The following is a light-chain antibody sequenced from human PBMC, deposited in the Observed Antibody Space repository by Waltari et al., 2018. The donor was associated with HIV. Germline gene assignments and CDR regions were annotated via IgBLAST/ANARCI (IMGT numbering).Light chain of an antibody. Sequence: QSALTQPASVSGSPGQSITISCTGTNSDVGRHNHVSWYQQPPGKAPKLMIYEVSNRPSGISNRFSGYKSGNTASLTISGLQAEDEADYYCSSYTGASTPWVFGGVTKLTIL. V-gene: IGLV2-14*01. J-gene: IGLJ3*02. CDR2: EVS. CDR3: SSYTGASTPWV. CDR1: NSDVGRHNH.